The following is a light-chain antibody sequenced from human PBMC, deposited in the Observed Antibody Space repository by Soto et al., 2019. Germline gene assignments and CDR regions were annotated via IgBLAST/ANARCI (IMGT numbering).Light chain of an antibody. CDR2: KAS. CDR3: QQYNSYCT. V-gene: IGKV1-5*03. Sequence: DIQMTQSPSTLSASVGDRVTITCRASQSISSWLAWYQQKPGKAPKLLIYKASSLESGVPSRFSGSGSGTEFTLTISSLQPDDFATYYCQQYNSYCTFGQGTKVEI. J-gene: IGKJ1*01. CDR1: QSISSW.